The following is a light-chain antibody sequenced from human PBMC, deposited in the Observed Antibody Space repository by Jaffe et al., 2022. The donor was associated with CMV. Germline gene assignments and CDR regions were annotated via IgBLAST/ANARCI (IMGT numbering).Light chain of an antibody. V-gene: IGKV3-11*01. J-gene: IGKJ2*01. Sequence: EIVLTQSPATLSLSPGERATLSCRASQSISYYLAWYQQKPGQAPRLLIYDASHRATDIPARFSGSGSETDFTLTITSLEPEDFAVYYCQHRYNWPPTFGQGTKLQIK. CDR3: QHRYNWPPT. CDR2: DAS. CDR1: QSISYY.